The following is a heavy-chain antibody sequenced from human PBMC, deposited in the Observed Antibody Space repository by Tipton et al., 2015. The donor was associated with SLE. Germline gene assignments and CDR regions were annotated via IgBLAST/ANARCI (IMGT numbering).Heavy chain of an antibody. J-gene: IGHJ4*02. CDR1: GGSISSHY. Sequence: LSLTCTVSGGSISSHYWSWVRQAPGKGLEWVANIKQDGSEKYYVDSVKGRFTISIDNAKNSLYLQMNSLRAEDTAVYYCARDAASALDYWGQGTLVTVSS. V-gene: IGHV3-7*05. CDR3: ARDAASALDY. CDR2: IKQDGSEK. D-gene: IGHD2-15*01.